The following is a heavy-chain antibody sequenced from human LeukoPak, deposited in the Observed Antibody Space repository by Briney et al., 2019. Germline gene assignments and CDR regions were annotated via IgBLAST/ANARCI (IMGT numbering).Heavy chain of an antibody. Sequence: AETLSLTCTVSGGSISNTSYYWGWIRQPPGKGLEWIGCMYSSGSTYYNPSLKSRVTISGDTSKNQFSLNLNSVTAADTAVYYCARAYCGGGSCYHSRGWFDPWGQGTLVTVSS. CDR3: ARAYCGGGSCYHSRGWFDP. V-gene: IGHV4-39*07. J-gene: IGHJ5*02. D-gene: IGHD2-15*01. CDR1: GGSISNTSYY. CDR2: MYSSGST.